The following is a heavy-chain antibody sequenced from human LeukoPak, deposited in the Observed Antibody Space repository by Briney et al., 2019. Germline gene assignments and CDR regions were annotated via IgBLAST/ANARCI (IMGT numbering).Heavy chain of an antibody. J-gene: IGHJ4*02. D-gene: IGHD5-18*01. CDR1: GFTFSSYE. Sequence: PGGSLRLSCAASGFTFSSYEMNWVRQAPGKGLEWVSYISSSGSTTYYADSVKGRFTISRDNAKNSLYLQMNSLRAEDTAVYYCARVSGYSYGDYWGQGTLVTVSS. CDR3: ARVSGYSYGDY. CDR2: ISSSGSTT. V-gene: IGHV3-48*03.